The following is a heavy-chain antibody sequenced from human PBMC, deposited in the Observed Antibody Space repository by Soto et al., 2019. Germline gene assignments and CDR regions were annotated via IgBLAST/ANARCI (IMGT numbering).Heavy chain of an antibody. D-gene: IGHD3-3*01. CDR3: ARRSPFGDFWSGSRFPLPFDY. J-gene: IGHJ4*02. V-gene: IGHV1-3*01. CDR2: INAGNGNT. Sequence: ASVKVSCKASGYTFTSYAMHWVRQAPGQRLEWMGWINAGNGNTKYSQKFQGRVTITRDTSASTAYMELSSLRSEDTAVYYCARRSPFGDFWSGSRFPLPFDYWGQGTLVTSPQ. CDR1: GYTFTSYA.